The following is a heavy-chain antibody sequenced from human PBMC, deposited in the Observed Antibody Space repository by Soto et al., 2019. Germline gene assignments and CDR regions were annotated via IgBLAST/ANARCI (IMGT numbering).Heavy chain of an antibody. D-gene: IGHD6-13*01. J-gene: IGHJ4*02. CDR2: TSGSGGAT. Sequence: EVQLLESGGGVVQPGGSLRLSCAASGFTFSAYAMSWVRQAPGKGLEWVSVTSGSGGATYNADSGKGRFTISRDNSKNTLYLQMNSLRAEDTAVYYCARQEYSTTWYLKYWGQGTLVTVSS. CDR1: GFTFSAYA. V-gene: IGHV3-23*01. CDR3: ARQEYSTTWYLKY.